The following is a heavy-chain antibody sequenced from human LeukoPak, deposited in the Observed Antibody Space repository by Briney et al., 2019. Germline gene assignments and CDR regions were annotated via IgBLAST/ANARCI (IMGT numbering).Heavy chain of an antibody. CDR2: IYYSGST. V-gene: IGHV4-30-4*08. D-gene: IGHD4-11*01. CDR1: GGSISSGDYY. CDR3: ARVRFTVRKENWFDP. J-gene: IGHJ5*02. Sequence: SQTLSLTYTVSGGSISSGDYYWSWIRQPPGKGLEWIGYIYYSGSTYYNPSLKSRVTISVDTSKNQFSLKLSSVTAADTAVYYCARVRFTVRKENWFDPWGQGTLVTVSS.